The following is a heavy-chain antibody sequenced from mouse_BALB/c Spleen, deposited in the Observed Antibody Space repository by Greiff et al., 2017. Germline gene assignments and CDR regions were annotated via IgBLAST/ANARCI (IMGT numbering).Heavy chain of an antibody. CDR3: AYYYGSRDWYFDV. CDR2: INPSNGRT. D-gene: IGHD1-1*01. J-gene: IGHJ1*01. V-gene: IGHV1S81*02. Sequence: QVQLQQPGAELVKPGASVKLSCKASGYTFTSYWMHWVKQRPGQGLEWIGEINPSNGRTNYNEKFKSKATLTVDKSSSTAYMQLSSLTSEDSAVYYCAYYYGSRDWYFDVWGAGTTVTVAS. CDR1: GYTFTSYW.